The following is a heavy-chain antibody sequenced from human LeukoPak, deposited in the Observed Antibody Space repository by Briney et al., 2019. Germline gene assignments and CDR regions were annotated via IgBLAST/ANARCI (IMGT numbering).Heavy chain of an antibody. D-gene: IGHD6-19*01. V-gene: IGHV4-39*01. CDR1: GGSISSSSYY. CDR3: ARLFPSGWYFDY. CDR2: IYYSGST. Sequence: SETLSLTCTVSGGSISSSSYYGGWIRRPPGKGLEWIGSIYYSGSTYYNPSLKSRVTISVDTSKNQFPLKLSSVTAADTAVYYCARLFPSGWYFDYWGQGTLVTVSS. J-gene: IGHJ4*02.